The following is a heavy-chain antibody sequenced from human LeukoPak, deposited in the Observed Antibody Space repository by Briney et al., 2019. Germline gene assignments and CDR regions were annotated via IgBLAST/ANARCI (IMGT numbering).Heavy chain of an antibody. J-gene: IGHJ3*02. D-gene: IGHD3-3*01. CDR2: IIPIFGTA. CDR3: ARTYYDFWSGPRDHAFDI. Sequence: SVKVSCKASGGTFSSYAISWVRQAPGQGLEWMGRIIPIFGTANYAQEFQGRVTITTDESTSTAYMELSSLRSEDTAVYYCARTYYDFWSGPRDHAFDIWGQGTMVTVSS. CDR1: GGTFSSYA. V-gene: IGHV1-69*05.